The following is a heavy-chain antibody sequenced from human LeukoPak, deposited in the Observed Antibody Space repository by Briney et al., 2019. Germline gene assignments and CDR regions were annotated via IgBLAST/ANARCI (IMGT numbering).Heavy chain of an antibody. V-gene: IGHV1-18*01. CDR2: ISAYNGNT. Sequence: GASVKVSCKASGYTFTSYGISWVRQAPGQGLEWMGWISAYNGNTNYAQKLQGRVTMTTDTSTSTAYMELRSLRSEDTAVYYCATGTLERGWYYFDYWGQGTLVTVSS. D-gene: IGHD6-19*01. J-gene: IGHJ4*02. CDR3: ATGTLERGWYYFDY. CDR1: GYTFTSYG.